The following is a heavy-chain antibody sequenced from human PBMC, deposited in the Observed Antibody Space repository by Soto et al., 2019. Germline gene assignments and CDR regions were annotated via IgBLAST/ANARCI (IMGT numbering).Heavy chain of an antibody. V-gene: IGHV4-4*02. CDR1: SGSISSSNW. CDR2: IYHSGST. D-gene: IGHD2-15*01. Sequence: QVQLQESGPGLVKPSGTLSLTCAVSSGSISSSNWWSWVRQPPGKGLGWIGEIYHSGSTNYNPSLKSRVTISVDKSKNQFSLKLSSVTAADTAVYYCARERVDCSGGSCYFSAFDPWGQGTLVTVSS. CDR3: ARERVDCSGGSCYFSAFDP. J-gene: IGHJ5*02.